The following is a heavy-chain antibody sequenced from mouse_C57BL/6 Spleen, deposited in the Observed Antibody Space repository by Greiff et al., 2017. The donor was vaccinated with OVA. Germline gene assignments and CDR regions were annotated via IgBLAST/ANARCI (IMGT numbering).Heavy chain of an antibody. CDR1: GYTFTDYN. J-gene: IGHJ1*03. CDR3: ARLYYGSSYWYFDV. Sequence: EVQLQQSGPELVKPGASVKISCKASGYTFTDYNMDWVKQSHGQSLEWIGDINPNNGGTIYNQKFKGKATLTVDKSSSTAYMELRSLTSEDTAVYYCARLYYGSSYWYFDVWGTGTTVTVSS. CDR2: INPNNGGT. D-gene: IGHD1-1*01. V-gene: IGHV1-18*01.